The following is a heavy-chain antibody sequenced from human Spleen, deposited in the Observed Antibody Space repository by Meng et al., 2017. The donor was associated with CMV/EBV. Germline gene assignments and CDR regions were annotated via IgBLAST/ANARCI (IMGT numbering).Heavy chain of an antibody. CDR1: GFTFSSYA. CDR3: AKDGRYSSSWYFCDY. D-gene: IGHD6-13*01. Sequence: GESLKISCAASGFTFSSYAMSWVRQAPGKGLEWVSGISGDGGSTYYADSVKGRFTISRDNSKNTLYLQMNSLRAEDTAVYYCAKDGRYSSSWYFCDYWGQGTLVTVS. J-gene: IGHJ4*02. CDR2: ISGDGGST. V-gene: IGHV3-23*01.